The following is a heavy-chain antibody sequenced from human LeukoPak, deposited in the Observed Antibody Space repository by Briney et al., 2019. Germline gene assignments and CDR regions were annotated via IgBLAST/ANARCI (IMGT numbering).Heavy chain of an antibody. CDR1: GYTFTGHY. Sequence: ASVKVFCNASGYTFTGHYIHWARHPPGQGLEWRGGINNNRGGTNYAQKFQGRVNMNRDTSNSAAYMERSRLRDDDKAVYYCVRDVVVVTISLEMGRWFDPWGQGTLVTVAS. J-gene: IGHJ5*02. D-gene: IGHD2-21*02. CDR2: INNNRGGT. CDR3: VRDVVVVTISLEMGRWFDP. V-gene: IGHV1-2*02.